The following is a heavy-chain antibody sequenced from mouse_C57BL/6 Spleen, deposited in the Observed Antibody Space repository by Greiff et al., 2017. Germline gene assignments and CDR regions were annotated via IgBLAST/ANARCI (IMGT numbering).Heavy chain of an antibody. CDR1: GFNIKDDY. CDR2: IDPENGDT. Sequence: EVQLQQSGAELVRPGASVKLSCTASGFNIKDDYMHWVKQRPEQGLEWIGWIDPENGDTEYASKFQGKATITADTSSNTAYLQLSSLTSEDTAGYYCTTKHGSSYGYFDYWGQGTTLTVSS. CDR3: TTKHGSSYGYFDY. V-gene: IGHV14-4*01. D-gene: IGHD1-1*01. J-gene: IGHJ2*01.